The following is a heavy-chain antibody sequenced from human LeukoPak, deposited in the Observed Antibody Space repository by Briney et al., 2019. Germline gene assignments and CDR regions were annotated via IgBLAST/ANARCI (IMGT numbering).Heavy chain of an antibody. CDR1: GGSINNSDYY. CDR3: VRGDSRHLGDAFDI. V-gene: IGHV4-39*07. CDR2: IYYSGDT. Sequence: SETLSLTCTVSGGSINNSDYYWGWIRQPPGKGLEWIGSIYYSGDTFDNPSLKSRVTKSVDTSKNQFSLKLRSVTAADTAVYYCVRGDSRHLGDAFDIWGQGTMVTVSS. J-gene: IGHJ3*02. D-gene: IGHD3-22*01.